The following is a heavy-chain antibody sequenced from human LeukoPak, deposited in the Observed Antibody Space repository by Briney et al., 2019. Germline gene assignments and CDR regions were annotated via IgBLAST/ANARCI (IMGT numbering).Heavy chain of an antibody. CDR1: GFTFSSYA. V-gene: IGHV3-23*01. CDR2: ISGSGGST. Sequence: TGGSLRLSCAASGFTFSSYAMSWVRQAPGKGLEWVSAISGSGGSTYYADSVKGRFTISRDNSKNTLYLQINSLRAEDTAVYYCAKALEYRSSSAYFDYWGQGTLVTVSS. J-gene: IGHJ4*02. CDR3: AKALEYRSSSAYFDY. D-gene: IGHD6-6*01.